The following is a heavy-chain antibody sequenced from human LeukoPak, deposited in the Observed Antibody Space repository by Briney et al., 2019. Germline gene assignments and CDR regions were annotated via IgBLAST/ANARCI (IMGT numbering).Heavy chain of an antibody. D-gene: IGHD5-18*01. V-gene: IGHV1-8*01. CDR3: ARSFRRYSYGPTDRYFDY. Sequence: GASVKVSCKASGYTLTSFDINWVRQATGQGLEWMGWMNPNSGNTGYAQKFQGRVTITRNTSISTAYMELSSLRSEDTAVYYCARSFRRYSYGPTDRYFDYWGQGTLVTVSS. J-gene: IGHJ4*02. CDR1: GYTLTSFD. CDR2: MNPNSGNT.